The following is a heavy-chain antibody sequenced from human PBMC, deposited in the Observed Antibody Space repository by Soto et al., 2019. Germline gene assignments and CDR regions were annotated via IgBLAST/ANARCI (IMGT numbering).Heavy chain of an antibody. Sequence: QVQLQEWGAGLVKPSETLSLTCAVYGGSFSGHFWNWIRQPPGKGLEWIGEINESGRTNYNPSLKSRVAISVDTSKNQFSLKLASVTAAGTSIYYCARGGGRSGSRDVWGLGTTVTVS. V-gene: IGHV4-34*01. CDR2: INESGRT. J-gene: IGHJ6*02. CDR3: ARGGGRSGSRDV. CDR1: GGSFSGHF. D-gene: IGHD5-12*01.